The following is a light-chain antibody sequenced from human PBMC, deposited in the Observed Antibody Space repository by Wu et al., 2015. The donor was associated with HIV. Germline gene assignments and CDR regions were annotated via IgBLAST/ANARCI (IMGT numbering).Light chain of an antibody. CDR1: QSVTNSY. CDR2: GAY. V-gene: IGKV3-15*01. J-gene: IGKJ4*01. CDR3: QQYTNWPPLT. Sequence: EIVLTQSPGTLSLSPGEGATLSCRASQSVTNSYLAWYQQKPGQAPRLLIYGAYTRATGVPARFTGTGYGTDFTLTISGLRSDDVAVYYCQQYTNWPPLTFGGGTRVEIK.